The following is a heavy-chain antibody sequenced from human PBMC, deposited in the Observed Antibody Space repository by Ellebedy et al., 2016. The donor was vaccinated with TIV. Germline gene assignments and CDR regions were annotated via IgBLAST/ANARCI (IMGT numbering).Heavy chain of an antibody. CDR1: GIIVSDYF. D-gene: IGHD2-21*01. CDR3: ARDPGGGCDFGDNWFDP. CDR2: LYPDAKT. Sequence: GESLKISCEASGIIVSDYFMNWVRQAPGKGLEWVSVLYPDAKTNYTDSVNGRFIVSRDSSKNTLYLQMNSLTAEDTAEYYCARDPGGGCDFGDNWFDPWGQGTLVTVSS. V-gene: IGHV3-66*01. J-gene: IGHJ5*02.